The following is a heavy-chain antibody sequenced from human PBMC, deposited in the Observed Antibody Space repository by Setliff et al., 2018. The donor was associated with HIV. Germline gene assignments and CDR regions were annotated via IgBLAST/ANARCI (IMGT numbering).Heavy chain of an antibody. J-gene: IGHJ4*02. CDR1: GGSIDSFSYY. CDR3: ARDISLGILYTTPDY. Sequence: SETLSLTCAVSGGSIDSFSYYWGWIRQTPGKELEWIGNIYHSGSTNYNPSLKSRAAISVDRSKRHFFLKLRSVTAADTAVYYCARDISLGILYTTPDYWGQGTLVTVSS. V-gene: IGHV4-39*02. CDR2: IYHSGST. D-gene: IGHD2-15*01.